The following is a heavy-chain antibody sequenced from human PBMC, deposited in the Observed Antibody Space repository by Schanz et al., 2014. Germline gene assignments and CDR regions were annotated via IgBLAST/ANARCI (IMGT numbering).Heavy chain of an antibody. CDR1: GFGFSSYS. CDR2: MNESHSTI. J-gene: IGHJ4*02. V-gene: IGHV3-23*04. D-gene: IGHD2-8*02. Sequence: EVQLVESGGGLIQPGGSLRLSCAASGFGFSSYSMNWVRQAPGKGLEWVSAMNESHSTIYYADSVRGRFTISRDNAENTLFLQMNSLRAEDTAVYYCAKTLFPGGTQTFGNWGRGTLVTVSS. CDR3: AKTLFPGGTQTFGN.